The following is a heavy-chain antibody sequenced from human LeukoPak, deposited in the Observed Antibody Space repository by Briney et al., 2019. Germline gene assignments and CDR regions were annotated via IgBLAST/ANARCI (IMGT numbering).Heavy chain of an antibody. CDR1: GFTFSGFS. CDR3: AREGEQLAFDY. V-gene: IGHV3-21*01. CDR2: ISSSSSHI. J-gene: IGHJ4*02. Sequence: RAGGSLRLSCAASGFTFSGFSMNWVRQAPGKGLEWVSSISSSSSHIYYADSVRGRFTISRDNARNSLYLQMNSLRAEDTAVYYCAREGEQLAFDYWGQGTLVTVSS. D-gene: IGHD6-6*01.